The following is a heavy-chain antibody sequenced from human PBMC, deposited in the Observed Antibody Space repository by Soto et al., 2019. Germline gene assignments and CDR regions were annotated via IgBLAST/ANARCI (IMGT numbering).Heavy chain of an antibody. Sequence: SGGSLRLSCASSGFIFTNHAMNWVRQAPGKGLEWVSTISGVADSTYYADSVKGQFTISRDNSKNTVSLQMNSLRADDTAIYYCARAGIGYCSSTSCLYHFDYWGQGTVVTVSS. CDR1: GFIFTNHA. V-gene: IGHV3-23*01. J-gene: IGHJ4*02. CDR2: ISGVADST. CDR3: ARAGIGYCSSTSCLYHFDY. D-gene: IGHD2-2*03.